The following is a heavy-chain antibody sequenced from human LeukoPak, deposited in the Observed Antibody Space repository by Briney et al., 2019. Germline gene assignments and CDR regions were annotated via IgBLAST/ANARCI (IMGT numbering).Heavy chain of an antibody. Sequence: ASVKVSCKASGYTFTGYYIHWVRQAPGQGLEWMGWINPNRDCTNSAQKFQGRVTMTRDTSINTGYMELSRLTSDDTAVYYCARARSTMVRGALTYYYHYMDVWGEGTTVTISS. J-gene: IGHJ6*03. CDR1: GYTFTGYY. V-gene: IGHV1-2*02. CDR2: INPNRDCT. CDR3: ARARSTMVRGALTYYYHYMDV. D-gene: IGHD3-10*01.